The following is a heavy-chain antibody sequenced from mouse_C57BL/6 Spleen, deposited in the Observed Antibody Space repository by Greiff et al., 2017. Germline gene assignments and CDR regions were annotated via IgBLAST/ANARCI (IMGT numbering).Heavy chain of an antibody. V-gene: IGHV1-69*01. CDR1: GYTFTSYW. J-gene: IGHJ4*01. D-gene: IGHD1-1*01. Sequence: VQLQQPGAELVMPGASVKLSCKASGYTFTSYWMHWVKQRPGQGLEWIGEIDPSDSYTNYNQKFKGKSTLTVDKYSSTAYMQLSSLTSEDSAVYYCARSGYYGSSRYAMDYWGQGTSVTVSS. CDR2: IDPSDSYT. CDR3: ARSGYYGSSRYAMDY.